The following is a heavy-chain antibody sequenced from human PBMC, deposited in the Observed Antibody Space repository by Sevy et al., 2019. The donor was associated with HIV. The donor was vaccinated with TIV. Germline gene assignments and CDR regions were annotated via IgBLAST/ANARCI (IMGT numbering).Heavy chain of an antibody. CDR3: ASLLRDRDYYYGMDV. J-gene: IGHJ6*02. V-gene: IGHV3-7*01. CDR1: GFTFSSYW. CDR2: IKQDGSEK. Sequence: GGSLRLSCAASGFTFSSYWMSWVRQAPGKGLEWVANIKQDGSEKYYVDSVKGRFTISRDNAKNSLYLQMNSLRAEDTAVYYCASLLRDRDYYYGMDVWGQGTTVTVSS.